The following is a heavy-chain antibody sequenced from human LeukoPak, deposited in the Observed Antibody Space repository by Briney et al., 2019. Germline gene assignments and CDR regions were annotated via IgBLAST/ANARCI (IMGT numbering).Heavy chain of an antibody. J-gene: IGHJ6*02. V-gene: IGHV4-31*03. CDR1: GGSISTGGFF. CDR2: IYYSGAT. CDR3: ALGYCSGGNCPYYSYGMDV. D-gene: IGHD2-15*01. Sequence: PSETQSLTCTVSGGSISTGGFFWTWIRQHPGKGLEWIGYIYYSGATSYNPSLQSRLTMSVDTSKNQFSLKLSSVTAADTAVYYCALGYCSGGNCPYYSYGMDVWGQGTTVTVSS.